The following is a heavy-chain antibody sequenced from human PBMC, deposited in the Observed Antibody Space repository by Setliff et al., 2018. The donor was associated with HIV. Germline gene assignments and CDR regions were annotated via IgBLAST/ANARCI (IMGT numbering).Heavy chain of an antibody. D-gene: IGHD2-21*02. CDR3: AACSGDCF. CDR2: ISDDGKTI. V-gene: IGHV3-74*01. J-gene: IGHJ4*02. Sequence: GGSLRLSCAASGFIFSRNWMHWVRQAPGKGLVWVSRISDDGKTITYADSVKGRFTISRDNAKRSLYLQMSSLRAEDTAVYYCAACSGDCFWGQGTLVTVSS. CDR1: GFIFSRNW.